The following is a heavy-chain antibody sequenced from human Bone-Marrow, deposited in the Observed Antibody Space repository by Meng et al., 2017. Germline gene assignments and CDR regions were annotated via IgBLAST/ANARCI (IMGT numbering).Heavy chain of an antibody. CDR3: ARAIRFQPRGGFDY. CDR2: IYHGGST. V-gene: IGHV4-38-2*02. Sequence: SETLSLTCSVSGYSISSGYFWGWIRQPPGKGLEWITNIYHGGSTFYNPSLKNRVTISLDTSKNQISLKLSSVTAADTAVYYCARAIRFQPRGGFDYWGQGTLVTVSS. CDR1: GYSISSGYF. J-gene: IGHJ4*02. D-gene: IGHD3-3*01.